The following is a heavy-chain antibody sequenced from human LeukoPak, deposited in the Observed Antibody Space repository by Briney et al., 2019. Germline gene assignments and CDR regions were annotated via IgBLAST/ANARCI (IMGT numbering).Heavy chain of an antibody. V-gene: IGHV4-38-2*02. Sequence: SETLSLTCPVSGYSISSGYYWAWIRQPPGKGLEWIGSMYHSGITHYNPSLKSRVTISVDTSKNQLSPKLNSVTAADTAVYYCARGDGYCESTTCYNWFDPWGQGTLVTVSS. CDR3: ARGDGYCESTTCYNWFDP. CDR2: MYHSGIT. J-gene: IGHJ5*02. D-gene: IGHD2-2*01. CDR1: GYSISSGYY.